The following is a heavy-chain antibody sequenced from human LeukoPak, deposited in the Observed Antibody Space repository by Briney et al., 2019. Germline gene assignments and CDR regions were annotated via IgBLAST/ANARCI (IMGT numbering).Heavy chain of an antibody. Sequence: PSETLSLTCAVYGGSFSGYYWSWIRQPQGKGLEWIGEINHSGSTNYNPSLKSRVTISVDTSKNQFSLKLSSVTAADTAVYYCARGVRGVDYWGQGTLVTVSS. CDR3: ARGVRGVDY. CDR1: GGSFSGYY. V-gene: IGHV4-34*01. CDR2: INHSGST. D-gene: IGHD3-16*01. J-gene: IGHJ4*02.